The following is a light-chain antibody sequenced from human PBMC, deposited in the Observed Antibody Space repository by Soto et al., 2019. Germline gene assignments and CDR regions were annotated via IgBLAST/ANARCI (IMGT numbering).Light chain of an antibody. Sequence: DIQMTQSPSTLSASVGDRVTITCRASQSISSWLAWYQQKPGKAPKLLIYKASTLKSGVPSRFSGSGSGTEFTLTISSLQPDDFATYYCQHSGTFGQGTKVDIK. CDR3: QHSGT. CDR2: KAS. J-gene: IGKJ1*01. V-gene: IGKV1-5*03. CDR1: QSISSW.